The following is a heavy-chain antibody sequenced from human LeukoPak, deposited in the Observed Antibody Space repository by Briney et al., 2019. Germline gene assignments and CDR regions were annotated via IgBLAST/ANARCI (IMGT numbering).Heavy chain of an antibody. Sequence: GGSLRLSCAPSGYTVSSNSVSWIRQIPGKGLERVSAVYYGGSTFYADSVKGRFTSSRDISKNTWNLQMNSLRAEDTAVYYCARVAKDCGGDCFVDSWGQGTQVTVSS. J-gene: IGHJ4*02. CDR3: ARVAKDCGGDCFVDS. V-gene: IGHV3-66*01. CDR2: VYYGGST. CDR1: GYTVSSNS. D-gene: IGHD2-21*01.